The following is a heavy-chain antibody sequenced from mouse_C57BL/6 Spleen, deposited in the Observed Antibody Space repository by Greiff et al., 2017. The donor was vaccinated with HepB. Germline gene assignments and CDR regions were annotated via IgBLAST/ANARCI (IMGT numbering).Heavy chain of an antibody. CDR2: IDPSDSET. V-gene: IGHV1-52*01. Sequence: QVQLQQPGAELVRPGSSVKLSCKASGYTFTSYWMHWVKQRPIQGLEWIGNIDPSDSETHYNQKFKDKATLTVDKSSSTAYMQLSSLTSEDSAVYYCARREGYGGGFAYWGQGTLVTGSA. D-gene: IGHD1-1*01. CDR1: GYTFTSYW. J-gene: IGHJ3*01. CDR3: ARREGYGGGFAY.